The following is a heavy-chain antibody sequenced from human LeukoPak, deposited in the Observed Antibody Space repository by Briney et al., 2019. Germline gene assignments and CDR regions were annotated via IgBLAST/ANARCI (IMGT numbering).Heavy chain of an antibody. Sequence: GGSLRLSCAASGFTFRSYGIHWVRQAPGKGLEWVSFILYDGTIKYYADSVKGRFTISRDNSKTTLYLQMNSLKTEDTAVYYCTTGDRSWFDYWGQGTLVTVSS. V-gene: IGHV3-30*02. CDR2: ILYDGTIK. CDR3: TTGDRSWFDY. D-gene: IGHD1-14*01. CDR1: GFTFRSYG. J-gene: IGHJ4*02.